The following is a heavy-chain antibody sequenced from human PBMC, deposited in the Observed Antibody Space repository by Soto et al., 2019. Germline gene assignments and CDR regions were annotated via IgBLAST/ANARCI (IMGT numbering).Heavy chain of an antibody. CDR3: ARAQGDDDILTGSLWAVAFDI. J-gene: IGHJ3*02. CDR1: GGTFSSYT. Sequence: SVKVSCKASGGTFSSYTISWVRQAPGQGLEWMGRIIPILGIANYAQKFQGRVTITADKSTSTAYMELSSLRSEDTAVYYCARAQGDDDILTGSLWAVAFDIWGQGTMVTVSS. CDR2: IIPILGIA. D-gene: IGHD3-9*01. V-gene: IGHV1-69*02.